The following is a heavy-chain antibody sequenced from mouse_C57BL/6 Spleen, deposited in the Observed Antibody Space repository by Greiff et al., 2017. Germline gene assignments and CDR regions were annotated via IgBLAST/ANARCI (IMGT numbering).Heavy chain of an antibody. Sequence: VQLQQSGAELVKPGASVKISCKASGYAFSSYWMNWVKQRPGKGLEWIGQIYPGDGDTNYNGKFKGKATLTADKSSSTAYMQLSSRTSEDSAVYFWARRSTVVEEYYFDYWGQGTTLTVSS. V-gene: IGHV1-80*01. CDR2: IYPGDGDT. J-gene: IGHJ2*01. CDR3: ARRSTVVEEYYFDY. D-gene: IGHD1-1*01. CDR1: GYAFSSYW.